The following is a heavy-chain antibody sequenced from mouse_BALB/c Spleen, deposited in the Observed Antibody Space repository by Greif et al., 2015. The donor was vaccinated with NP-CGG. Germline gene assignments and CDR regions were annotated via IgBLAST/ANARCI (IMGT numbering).Heavy chain of an antibody. CDR2: IYPGSSNT. V-gene: IGHV1-84*02. D-gene: IGHD4-1*01. Sequence: QVQLQQSGPELVKPGASVKISCKASGYTFTYYYINWVKQKPGQGPEWIGWIYPGSSNTKYNEKFKGKATLTVDTSSSTAYMQLSSLTSEDTAVYFCARRTGTEAMDYWGQGTSVTVSS. CDR1: GYTFTYYY. CDR3: ARRTGTEAMDY. J-gene: IGHJ4*01.